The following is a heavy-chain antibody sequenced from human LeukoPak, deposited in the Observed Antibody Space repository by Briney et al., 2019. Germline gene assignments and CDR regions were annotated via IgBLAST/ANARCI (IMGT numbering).Heavy chain of an antibody. V-gene: IGHV1-2*02. J-gene: IGHJ4*02. D-gene: IGHD4-11*01. CDR1: AYSFTNYC. CDR3: ARDRDYSNTERGFDY. CDR2: INPNSGET. Sequence: ASVTVSFLTAAYSFTNYCLHLVGQAPAQGNEWLGLINPNSGETNSAQKLQGRVTMTGDTSISTAYMELRRVTSDDTAVYYCARDRDYSNTERGFDYWGQGTLVTVSS.